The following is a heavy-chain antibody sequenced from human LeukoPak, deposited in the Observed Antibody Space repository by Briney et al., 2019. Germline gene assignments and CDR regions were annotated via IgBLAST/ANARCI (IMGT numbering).Heavy chain of an antibody. CDR1: GYSISSGYY. Sequence: SETLSLTCAVSGYSISSGYYWAWIRQPPGEGLDWVGSIFHSGTYYNPSLKSRVSISMDTSKNQFSLSLSSVTAADTAVYYCARDDYSNYGHYWGQGKLVTVSS. V-gene: IGHV4-38-2*02. CDR3: ARDDYSNYGHY. CDR2: IFHSGT. J-gene: IGHJ4*02. D-gene: IGHD4-11*01.